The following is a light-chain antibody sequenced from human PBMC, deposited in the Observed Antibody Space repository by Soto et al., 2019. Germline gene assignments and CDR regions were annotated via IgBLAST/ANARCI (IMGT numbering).Light chain of an antibody. V-gene: IGLV1-44*01. CDR2: SDN. CDR1: SSNIGSNT. Sequence: QSVLTQPPSVSETPGQGVTISCSGSSSNIGSNTVNWYQQLPGTAPKVVIFSDNQRPSGVPDRFSGSKSGTSASLAISGLQSEDEADYYCAAWDDSLNVVVFGGGTKVTVL. CDR3: AAWDDSLNVVV. J-gene: IGLJ2*01.